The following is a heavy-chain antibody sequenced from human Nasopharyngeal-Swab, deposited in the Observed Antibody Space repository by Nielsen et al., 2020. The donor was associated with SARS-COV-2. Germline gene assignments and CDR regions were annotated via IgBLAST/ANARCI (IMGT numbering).Heavy chain of an antibody. CDR2: INTNTGNS. D-gene: IGHD6-19*01. J-gene: IGHJ4*02. CDR3: AREGDSSVPGTLFDY. CDR1: GYTFTNYA. V-gene: IGHV7-4-1*02. Sequence: ASVKVSCKASGYTFTNYALNWVRHDPGQELEWMGSINTNTGNSTYAPGFTGRFVFSLDTTVSTEYLQISGLKSEDTADYRCAREGDSSVPGTLFDYWGQGTQVTVSS.